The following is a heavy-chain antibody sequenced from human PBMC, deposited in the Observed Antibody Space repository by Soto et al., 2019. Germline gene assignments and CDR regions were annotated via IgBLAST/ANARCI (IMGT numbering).Heavy chain of an antibody. D-gene: IGHD2-15*01. Sequence: SQTLSLTCAISGDSVSSNSAAWNWIRQSPSRGLEWLGRTYYRSKWYNDYAVSVKSRITINPDTSKNQFSLQLNSVTPEDTAVYYCASSPIICSGGSCYSGKFDPWGQGTLVTVSS. V-gene: IGHV6-1*01. CDR3: ASSPIICSGGSCYSGKFDP. CDR1: GDSVSSNSAA. J-gene: IGHJ5*02. CDR2: TYYRSKWYN.